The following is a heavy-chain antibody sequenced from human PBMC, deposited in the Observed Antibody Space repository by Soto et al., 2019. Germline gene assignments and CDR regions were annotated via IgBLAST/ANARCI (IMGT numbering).Heavy chain of an antibody. CDR2: IYPGDSDT. D-gene: IGHD2-15*01. J-gene: IGHJ6*02. CDR1: GYSFTSYW. Sequence: PGESLKISCKCSGYSFTSYWIGLVRQMPGKGLEWMGIIYPGDSDTRYSPSFQGQVTISADKSISTAYLQWSSLKASDTAMYYCARLPRYCSGGSCYSNYYYGMDVWGQGTTVTVSS. V-gene: IGHV5-51*01. CDR3: ARLPRYCSGGSCYSNYYYGMDV.